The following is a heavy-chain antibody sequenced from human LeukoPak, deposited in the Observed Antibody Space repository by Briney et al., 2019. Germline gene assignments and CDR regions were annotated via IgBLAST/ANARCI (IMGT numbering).Heavy chain of an antibody. CDR1: GFTFSIYG. D-gene: IGHD3-10*01. CDR2: IWYDGSNK. CDR3: ARGNYGCFDF. J-gene: IGHJ4*02. V-gene: IGHV3-33*01. Sequence: DPGVSLRLSCAASGFTFSIYGMHWVRQAPGKGLEWVAVIWYDGSNKYYADSVKGRFTISRDNSKNTLYLQMNSLRAEDTAVYYCARGNYGCFDFWGQGTLVTVSS.